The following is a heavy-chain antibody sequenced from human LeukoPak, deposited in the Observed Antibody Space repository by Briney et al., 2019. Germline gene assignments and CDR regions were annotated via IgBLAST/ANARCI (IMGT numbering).Heavy chain of an antibody. CDR1: GFAFSGYS. V-gene: IGHV3-48*04. D-gene: IGHD4-17*01. Sequence: PGGSLRLSCAASGFAFSGYSMNWIRQAPGKGLEWVAYISYSSYTIHYADSVKGRFTISRDNAKNSLYLQMNCLRAEDTAMYYCARDGDGNFDYWGQGTLVTVSS. CDR3: ARDGDGNFDY. J-gene: IGHJ4*02. CDR2: ISYSSYTI.